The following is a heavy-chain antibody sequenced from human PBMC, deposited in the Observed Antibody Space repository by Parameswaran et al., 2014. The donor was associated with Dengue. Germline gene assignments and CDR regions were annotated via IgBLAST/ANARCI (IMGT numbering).Heavy chain of an antibody. CDR3: ARYHSGSYSLWHYFDY. CDR2: LSYGST. J-gene: IGHJ4*02. Sequence: VRQAPGKGAGVDWGNLSYGSTNYNPSLKSRVTISVDKSKNQFSLKLSSVTAADTAVYYCARYHSGSYSLWHYFDYWGQGTLVTVSS. D-gene: IGHD1-26*01. V-gene: IGHV4-4*02.